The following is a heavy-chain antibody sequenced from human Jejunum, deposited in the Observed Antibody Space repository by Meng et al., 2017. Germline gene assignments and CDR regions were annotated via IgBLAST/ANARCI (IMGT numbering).Heavy chain of an antibody. D-gene: IGHD1-26*01. CDR2: IHHSGST. Sequence: QVQLQESGPGLVKPSQTLSLTCTASGGSLNSCYYFWNWIRQRPGQGLEWIGEIHHSGSTNYNASLESRVTISRDTSKKQFSLRLSSVTAADTAVYYCARRIRGGSYLGWGQGSLVTVSS. CDR3: ARRIRGGSYLG. V-gene: IGHV4-30-4*08. J-gene: IGHJ4*02. CDR1: GGSLNSCYYF.